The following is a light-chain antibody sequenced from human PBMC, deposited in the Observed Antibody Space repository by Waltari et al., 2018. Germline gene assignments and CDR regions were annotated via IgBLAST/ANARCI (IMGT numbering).Light chain of an antibody. CDR2: NVS. J-gene: IGLJ2*01. CDR1: SSDIGAFDL. CDR3: SSFTTGSTGL. Sequence: QSALAQPASVSGSPGPSITISCTGSSSDIGAFDLVSWYQQHPGRAPRLIIRNVSERPSGVPHRFSGSKSGNTASLTISSLRSEDESLYFCSSFTTGSTGLFGGGTKLTVL. V-gene: IGLV2-14*03.